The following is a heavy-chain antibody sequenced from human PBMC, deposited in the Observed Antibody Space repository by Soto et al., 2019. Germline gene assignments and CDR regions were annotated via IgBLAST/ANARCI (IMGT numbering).Heavy chain of an antibody. CDR1: GGSFSGYY. V-gene: IGHV4-34*01. Sequence: SETLSLTCAVYGGSFSGYYWSWIRQPPGKGLEWIGEINHSGSTNYNPSLKSRVTISVDTSKNQFSLKLSSVTAADTAVYYCAHNSGYDSGIDYWGQGTLVTVSS. CDR3: AHNSGYDSGIDY. D-gene: IGHD5-12*01. J-gene: IGHJ4*02. CDR2: INHSGST.